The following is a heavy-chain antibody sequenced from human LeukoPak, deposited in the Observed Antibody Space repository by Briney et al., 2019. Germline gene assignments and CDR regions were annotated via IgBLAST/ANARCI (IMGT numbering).Heavy chain of an antibody. J-gene: IGHJ3*02. CDR1: AFTPSSYE. D-gene: IGHD2-15*01. V-gene: IGHV3-48*03. CDR3: ARVVAAKFDAFDI. Sequence: PGGSLRLSCPASAFTPSSYEMNWDRHAPGKGLEWDSYISSSGSTIYYANSVKGRFTISRDNAKNSLYLQMNSLRAEDTAVYYCARVVAAKFDAFDIWGQGTMVTVSS. CDR2: ISSSGSTI.